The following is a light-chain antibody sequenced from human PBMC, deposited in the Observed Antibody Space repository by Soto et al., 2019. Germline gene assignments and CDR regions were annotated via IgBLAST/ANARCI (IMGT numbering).Light chain of an antibody. V-gene: IGLV2-14*01. CDR1: SSAVGGYNY. CDR2: EVN. J-gene: IGLJ2*01. CDR3: SSYTSSSTLVV. Sequence: QPASVSGSPGQSITISCTGPSSAVGGYNYVSWYQQHPGKAPKLMIYEVNNRPSGVSNRFSGSKSGNTASLTISGLQAEDEADYYCSSYTSSSTLVVFGGGTQLTVL.